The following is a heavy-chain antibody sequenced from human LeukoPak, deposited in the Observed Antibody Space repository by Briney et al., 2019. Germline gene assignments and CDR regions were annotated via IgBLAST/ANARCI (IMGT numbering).Heavy chain of an antibody. CDR2: ISGGGDAT. J-gene: IGHJ4*02. CDR3: AKHHRMAARLVYFDY. Sequence: PGGSLRLSCAASDFTFSTYAMSWVRQAPGKGLEWVSTISGGGDATYYADSVKGRFTISRDNSKNTLYLQMNSLRVEDTAVYYCAKHHRMAARLVYFDYWGQGTLVTVSS. CDR1: DFTFSTYA. D-gene: IGHD6-6*01. V-gene: IGHV3-23*01.